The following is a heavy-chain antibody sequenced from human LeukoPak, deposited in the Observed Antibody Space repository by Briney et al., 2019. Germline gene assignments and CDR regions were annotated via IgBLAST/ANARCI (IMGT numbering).Heavy chain of an antibody. CDR2: ISSNGGST. D-gene: IGHD4-23*01. Sequence: AGGSLRLSCSASGFTFSSYAMHWVRQAPGKGLEYVSAISSNGGSTHYADSVKGRFTISRDNSKNTLYLQMSSLRAEDTAVYYCAREASGGYFDYWGQGTLVTVSS. V-gene: IGHV3-64D*06. CDR1: GFTFSSYA. CDR3: AREASGGYFDY. J-gene: IGHJ4*02.